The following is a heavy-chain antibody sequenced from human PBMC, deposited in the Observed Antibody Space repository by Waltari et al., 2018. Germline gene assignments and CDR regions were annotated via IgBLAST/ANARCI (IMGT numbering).Heavy chain of an antibody. CDR2: IRSKANSYAT. J-gene: IGHJ6*02. CDR1: GFHFRGSA. CDR3: TSGSYYRMDV. Sequence: EVQLVESGGGLVQPGGSLKLSWAASGFHFRGSAMHWVRQASGKGLEWVGRIRSKANSYATAYAASVKGRFTISRDDSKNTAYLQMNSLKTEDTAVYYCTSGSYYRMDVWGQGTTVTVSS. V-gene: IGHV3-73*02. D-gene: IGHD1-26*01.